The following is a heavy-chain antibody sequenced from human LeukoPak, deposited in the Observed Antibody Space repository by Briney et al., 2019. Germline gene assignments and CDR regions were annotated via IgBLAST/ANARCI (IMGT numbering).Heavy chain of an antibody. V-gene: IGHV1-18*01. CDR1: GYTFTSYG. Sequence: ASVKVSCKASGYTFTSYGISWVRQAPGQGLEWMGWISAYNGNTNYAQKLQGRVTMTTDTSTSTAYMELRSLRSDDTAVYYCARVGDYYDSSGPNWFDPWGQGTLVTVSS. CDR2: ISAYNGNT. J-gene: IGHJ5*02. CDR3: ARVGDYYDSSGPNWFDP. D-gene: IGHD3-22*01.